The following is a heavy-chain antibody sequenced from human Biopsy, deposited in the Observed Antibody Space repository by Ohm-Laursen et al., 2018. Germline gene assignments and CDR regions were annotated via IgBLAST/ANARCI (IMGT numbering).Heavy chain of an antibody. Sequence: GASVKVSCKASGGTFINYAISWVRQAPGQGLEWMGWISPKSGDTNYAHKFQGNITMTRDTSMSTAYMEMSRLRCDDTAVYYCATKLTGYFHHWGQGTLVIVSS. CDR3: ATKLTGYFHH. D-gene: IGHD3-9*01. CDR2: ISPKSGDT. CDR1: GGTFINYA. J-gene: IGHJ1*01. V-gene: IGHV1-2*02.